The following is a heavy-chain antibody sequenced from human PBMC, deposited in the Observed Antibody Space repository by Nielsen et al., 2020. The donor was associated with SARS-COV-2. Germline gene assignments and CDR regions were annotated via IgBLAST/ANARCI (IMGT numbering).Heavy chain of an antibody. CDR3: ARASSGWYYFDY. D-gene: IGHD6-19*01. CDR1: GFTFDDYA. CDR2: ISWNSGSI. V-gene: IGHV3-9*01. Sequence: SLKISCAASGFTFDDYAMRWVRQAPGKGLEWVSGISWNSGSIGYADSVKGRFTISRDNAKNSLYLQMNSLRAEDTALYYCARASSGWYYFDYWGQGTLVTVSS. J-gene: IGHJ4*02.